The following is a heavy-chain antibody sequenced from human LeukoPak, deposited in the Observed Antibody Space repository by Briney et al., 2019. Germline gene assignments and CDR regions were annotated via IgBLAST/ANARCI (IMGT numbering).Heavy chain of an antibody. Sequence: PGRSLRLSCAASGFTVSSNYMSWVRQAPGKGLEWVSVIYSGGSTYYADSVKGRFTISRDNSKNTLYLQMNSLRAEDTAVYYCASAYSSSWRFDYWGQGTLVTVSS. D-gene: IGHD6-13*01. CDR1: GFTVSSNY. CDR3: ASAYSSSWRFDY. J-gene: IGHJ4*02. CDR2: IYSGGST. V-gene: IGHV3-53*01.